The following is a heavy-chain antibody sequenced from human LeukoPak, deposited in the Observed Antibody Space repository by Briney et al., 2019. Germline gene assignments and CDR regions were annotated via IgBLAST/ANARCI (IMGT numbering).Heavy chain of an antibody. CDR2: TYYRSKWYN. D-gene: IGHD6-19*01. J-gene: IGHJ4*02. V-gene: IGHV6-1*01. CDR1: GDTFSSNSAT. CDR3: ARDRGIAVAALDY. Sequence: SQTLSLTCAISGDTFSSNSATWNWITQCPSRGLKWLGRTYYRSKWYNDYAVSVKSRITITPDTSKNQFFLQLNSVTPEDTAVYYCARDRGIAVAALDYWGQGTLVTVSS.